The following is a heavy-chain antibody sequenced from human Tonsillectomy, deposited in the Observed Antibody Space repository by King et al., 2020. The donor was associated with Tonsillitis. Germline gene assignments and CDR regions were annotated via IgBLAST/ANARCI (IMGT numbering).Heavy chain of an antibody. D-gene: IGHD3-10*01. J-gene: IGHJ4*02. V-gene: IGHV3-49*03. CDR1: GFNFAEYA. CDR2: IRSKDYGGTT. Sequence: QLVQSGGGLVQPGRSLRLSCTSSGFNFAEYAMKWFRQAPGKGLEWVGFIRSKDYGGTTEYAAPMKGRFTISRDDSKSIAYLQMNSLKTEDTAVYYCTAKYYYGSGCGYSFDYWGQGTLVTVSS. CDR3: TAKYYYGSGCGYSFDY.